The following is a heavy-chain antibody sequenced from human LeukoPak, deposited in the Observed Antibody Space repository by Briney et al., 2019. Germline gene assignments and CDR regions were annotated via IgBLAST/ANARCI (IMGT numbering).Heavy chain of an antibody. D-gene: IGHD5-18*01. J-gene: IGHJ3*02. V-gene: IGHV3-30*03. CDR2: ISYDGSNK. CDR3: ARALDTATDAFDI. CDR1: GFTFSSYG. Sequence: GRSLRLSCAASGFTFSSYGMHWVRQAPGKGLEWVAVISYDGSNKYYADSVKGRFTISRDNSKNTLYLQMNSLRAEDTAVYYCARALDTATDAFDIWGQGTMVTVSS.